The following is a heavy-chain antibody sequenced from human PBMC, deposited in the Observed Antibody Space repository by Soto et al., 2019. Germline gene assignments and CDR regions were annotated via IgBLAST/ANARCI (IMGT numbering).Heavy chain of an antibody. CDR3: ARISITMVRGAGNWFDP. J-gene: IGHJ5*02. CDR1: GGSISSSNW. CDR2: IYHSGST. D-gene: IGHD3-10*01. Sequence: KPSETLSLTCAVSGGSISSSNWWSWVRQPPGKGLEWIGEIYHSGSTNYNPSLKSRVTISVDKSKNQFSLKLSSVTAADTAVYYCARISITMVRGAGNWFDPWGQGTLVTVSS. V-gene: IGHV4-4*02.